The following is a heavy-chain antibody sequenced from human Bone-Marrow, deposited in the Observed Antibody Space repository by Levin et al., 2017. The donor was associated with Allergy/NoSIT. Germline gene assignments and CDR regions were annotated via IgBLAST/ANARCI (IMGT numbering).Heavy chain of an antibody. Sequence: PGGSLRLSCAASGFSLGHYGMNWVRQAPGKGLQWVALISDDGSKTYYADSVKGRFTISRDESKNTVYLEMDRLTSEDTAIYYCAKERDTTYYGCFHRWGQGSLVTVSS. CDR2: ISDDGSKT. CDR1: GFSLGHYG. V-gene: IGHV3-30*18. J-gene: IGHJ5*02. D-gene: IGHD3-10*01. CDR3: AKERDTTYYGCFHR.